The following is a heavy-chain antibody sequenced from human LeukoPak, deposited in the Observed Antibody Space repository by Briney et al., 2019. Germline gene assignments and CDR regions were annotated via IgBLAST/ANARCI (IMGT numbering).Heavy chain of an antibody. Sequence: PGRSLRLSCAASGFTFSSYAMNWVRQAPGKGLELISYISSSSSTIYYADSVKGRFTISRDNAKNSLYLQMNGLRDEDTAVYYCARAFEAGAWFGMDVWGQGTTVTASS. J-gene: IGHJ6*02. V-gene: IGHV3-48*02. CDR2: ISSSSSTI. CDR3: ARAFEAGAWFGMDV. D-gene: IGHD3-9*01. CDR1: GFTFSSYA.